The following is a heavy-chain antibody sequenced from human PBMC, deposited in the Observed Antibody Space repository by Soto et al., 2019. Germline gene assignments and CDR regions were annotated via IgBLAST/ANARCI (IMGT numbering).Heavy chain of an antibody. Sequence: GESLKISCNGSGYNVTTYWIGWVRQMPGKGLEWMGIIYPGDSDTRYSPSFQGRLTISADKSTSTAYLQWSRLKASGTAMYYCARFGDILTGFSHSMDVWGQGTTVTVSS. J-gene: IGHJ6*02. V-gene: IGHV5-51*01. CDR2: IYPGDSDT. D-gene: IGHD3-9*01. CDR1: GYNVTTYW. CDR3: ARFGDILTGFSHSMDV.